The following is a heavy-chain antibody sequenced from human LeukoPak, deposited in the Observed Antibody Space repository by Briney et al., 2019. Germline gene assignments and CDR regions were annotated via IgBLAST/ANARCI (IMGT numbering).Heavy chain of an antibody. CDR2: ISGTGGTT. Sequence: PGGSLRLSCAASGFTFSNYGMNWVRQAPGKGLEWVSRISGTGGTTFYADSVKGRFTISRDNARNTLYLQMNSLRAEDTAVYYCARGGPIYCSGDSCYPGDYWGQGTLVTVSS. J-gene: IGHJ4*02. D-gene: IGHD2-15*01. CDR1: GFTFSNYG. V-gene: IGHV3-23*01. CDR3: ARGGPIYCSGDSCYPGDY.